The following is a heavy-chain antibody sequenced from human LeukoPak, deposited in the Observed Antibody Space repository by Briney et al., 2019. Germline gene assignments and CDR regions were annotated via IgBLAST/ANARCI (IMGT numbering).Heavy chain of an antibody. V-gene: IGHV1-18*01. CDR2: ISPHNGNT. CDR1: GYTFTSYG. Sequence: GASVKVSCKASGYTFTSYGVSWVRQAPGQGLEWMGWISPHNGNTNYAQKLQGRVTMTTDTSTSTAYMELRSLRSDDTAVYFCARAPLSSSSSGKVYYYYYGVDVWGQGTTVTVSS. J-gene: IGHJ6*02. CDR3: ARAPLSSSSSGKVYYYYYGVDV. D-gene: IGHD6-13*01.